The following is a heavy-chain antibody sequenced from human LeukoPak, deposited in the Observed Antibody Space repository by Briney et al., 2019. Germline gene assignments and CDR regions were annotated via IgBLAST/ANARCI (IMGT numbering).Heavy chain of an antibody. D-gene: IGHD4-11*01. CDR1: GGSISSSTYY. V-gene: IGHV4-39*07. CDR2: IYYSGST. CDR3: ARGPTVKYFDY. Sequence: SETLSLTCTVSGGSISSSTYYWGWLRQPPGKGLEWIGTIYYSGSTYYNPSLKSRVTISVDTSKNQFSLKLSSVTAADTAVYYCARGPTVKYFDYWGQGTLVTVSS. J-gene: IGHJ4*02.